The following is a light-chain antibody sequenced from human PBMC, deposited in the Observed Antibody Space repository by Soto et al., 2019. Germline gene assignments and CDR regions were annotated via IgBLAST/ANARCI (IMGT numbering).Light chain of an antibody. J-gene: IGKJ5*01. CDR1: QNIIGR. CDR3: QQYNSYSSSIT. CDR2: DAS. V-gene: IGKV1-5*01. Sequence: PSSSTLSPSVGNGVMIPYLESQNIIGRLDGYQQNPWKVHKLVFHDASSLESGVSSRSSGSGSGTEFTLNIRRLHPDDFATCYCQQYNSYSSSITFDQGTRPEIK.